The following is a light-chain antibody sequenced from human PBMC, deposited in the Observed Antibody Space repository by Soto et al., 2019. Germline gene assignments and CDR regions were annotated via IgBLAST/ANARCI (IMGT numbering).Light chain of an antibody. CDR3: SSYGGINTVV. J-gene: IGLJ2*01. CDR1: SSDVGGYNY. V-gene: IGLV2-8*01. CDR2: EVS. Sequence: QSALTQPPSASGSPGQSVTISCTGSSSDVGGYNYVSWYQQHPGKAPKLMIYEVSKRPSGVPDRLSGSKSANTASLTVSGLQAEDEADYYCSSYGGINTVVFGGGTKLTVL.